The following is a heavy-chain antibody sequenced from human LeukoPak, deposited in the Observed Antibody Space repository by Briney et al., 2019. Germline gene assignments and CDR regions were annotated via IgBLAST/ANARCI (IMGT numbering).Heavy chain of an antibody. J-gene: IGHJ4*02. CDR1: GFTFSSYW. V-gene: IGHV3-7*01. CDR3: AREDVGATKAIIDY. CDR2: IKQDGSEK. Sequence: GGSLRLSCAASGFTFSSYWMSWVRRAPGKGLEWVANIKQDGSEKYYVDSVKGRFTISRDNAKNSLYLQMNSLRAEDTAVYYCAREDVGATKAIIDYWGQGTLVTVSS. D-gene: IGHD1-26*01.